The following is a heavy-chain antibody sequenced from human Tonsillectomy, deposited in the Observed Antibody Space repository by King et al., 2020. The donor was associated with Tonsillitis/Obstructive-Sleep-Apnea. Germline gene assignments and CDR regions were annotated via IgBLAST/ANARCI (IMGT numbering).Heavy chain of an antibody. V-gene: IGHV1-2*02. CDR2: INPNSGGT. J-gene: IGHJ6*02. D-gene: IGHD2-2*01. CDR3: ARERYCSSTSCLGYYYGMDV. CDR1: GYTFTGYY. Sequence: VQLVESGAEVKKPGASVKVSCTASGYTFTGYYMHWVRQAPGQGLEWMGWINPNSGGTNYAQKFQGRVTMTRDTSISTAYMELSRLRSDDTAVYYCARERYCSSTSCLGYYYGMDVWGQGTTVTVSS.